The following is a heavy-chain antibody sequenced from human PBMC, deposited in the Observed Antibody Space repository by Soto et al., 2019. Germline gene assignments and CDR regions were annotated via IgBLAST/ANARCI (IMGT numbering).Heavy chain of an antibody. V-gene: IGHV1-2*02. D-gene: IGHD3-22*01. J-gene: IGHJ6*02. Sequence: ASVKVSCKASGYTFTGYYMHWVRQAPGQGLEWMGWINPNSGGTNYAQKFQGRVTMTRDTSISTAYMELSRLRSDDTAVYYCARSVVRSKVVVVITNYYYYGMDVWGQGTTVTVSS. CDR1: GYTFTGYY. CDR3: ARSVVRSKVVVVITNYYYYGMDV. CDR2: INPNSGGT.